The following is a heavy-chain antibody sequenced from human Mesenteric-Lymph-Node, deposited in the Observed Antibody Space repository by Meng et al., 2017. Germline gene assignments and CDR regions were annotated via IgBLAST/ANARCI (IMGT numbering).Heavy chain of an antibody. Sequence: GESLKISCAASGFTFSSYEMNWVRRAPGKGLEWLSYISSSGNSNYYADSVRGRFTISRDNAKNSVYLQMNALTADDSAIYYCARDATSAETEWVYFDYYGQGTTVTVSS. V-gene: IGHV3-48*03. J-gene: IGHJ4*03. CDR1: GFTFSSYE. CDR2: ISSSGNSN. D-gene: IGHD1-26*01. CDR3: ARDATSAETEWVYFDY.